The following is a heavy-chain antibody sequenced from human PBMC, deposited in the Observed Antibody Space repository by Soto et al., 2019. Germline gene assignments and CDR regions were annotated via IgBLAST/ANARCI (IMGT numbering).Heavy chain of an antibody. CDR2: ISGSGGST. V-gene: IGHV3-23*01. CDR1: GFTFSSYA. CDR3: ARDRAVLRYFDI. J-gene: IGHJ4*02. Sequence: PGGSLRLSCAASGFTFSSYAMSWVRQAPGKGMEWVAAISGSGGSTYYADSVQGRVTISRENSKNTLYLEMNSLRAEDAAVYYCARDRAVLRYFDIWGQRTLVTVSS. D-gene: IGHD3-9*01.